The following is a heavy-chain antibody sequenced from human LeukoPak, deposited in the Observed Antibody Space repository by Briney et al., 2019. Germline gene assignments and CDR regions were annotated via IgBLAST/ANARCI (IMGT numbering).Heavy chain of an antibody. Sequence: SDTLSLTCTVSSYSISNGYYWGCIRQPPGKGLEWIGRVNQSQNTYYNPSLKSRVTISVDTSKNQFSLKLSSVTTADTAVYYCARVPHGETIFGVVLYWLDPWGQGTLVTVFS. CDR3: ARVPHGETIFGVVLYWLDP. D-gene: IGHD3-3*01. J-gene: IGHJ5*02. CDR1: SYSISNGYY. V-gene: IGHV4-38-2*02. CDR2: VNQSQNT.